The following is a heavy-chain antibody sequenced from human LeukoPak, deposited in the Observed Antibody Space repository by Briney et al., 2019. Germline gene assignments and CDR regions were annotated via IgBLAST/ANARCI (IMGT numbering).Heavy chain of an antibody. V-gene: IGHV4-34*01. CDR2: ITPSGGG. J-gene: IGHJ4*02. Sequence: SETLSLTCTVSGGPFVGYYWTWIRQPPGKGLEWIGEITPSGGGNYNPSLKSRVTISVDSSQNRFSLKVLSVTAADTAVYYCARRAGAPDFDVWGLGTLVSVSS. D-gene: IGHD3-10*01. CDR1: GGPFVGYY. CDR3: ARRAGAPDFDV.